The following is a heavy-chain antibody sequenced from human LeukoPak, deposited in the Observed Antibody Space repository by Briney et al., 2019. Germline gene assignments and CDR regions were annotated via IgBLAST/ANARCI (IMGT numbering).Heavy chain of an antibody. D-gene: IGHD3-22*01. CDR2: ISSSSSYI. J-gene: IGHJ6*02. Sequence: KSGGSLRLSCAASGFTFSSYSMNWVRQAPGKGLEWVSSISSSSSYIYYADSVKGRFTISRDNAKNSLYLQMNSLRAEDTAAYYCARASYDSSGYLYYYYYYGMDVWGQGTTVTVSS. CDR3: ARASYDSSGYLYYYYYYGMDV. CDR1: GFTFSSYS. V-gene: IGHV3-21*01.